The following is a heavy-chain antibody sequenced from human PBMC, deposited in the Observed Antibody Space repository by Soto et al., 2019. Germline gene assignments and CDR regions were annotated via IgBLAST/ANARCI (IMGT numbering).Heavy chain of an antibody. CDR2: ISGTGTTT. J-gene: IGHJ4*02. CDR1: GFTFSSYA. V-gene: IGHV3-23*01. Sequence: GSLRLSCAASGFTFSSYAMTWVRQAPGKGLEWVSTISGTGTTTYYADSVKGRFTISRDNSKNTLYLQMNSLRTEDTAVYYCVKAVYLLDFDYWGQGTLVTVSS. D-gene: IGHD2-8*01. CDR3: VKAVYLLDFDY.